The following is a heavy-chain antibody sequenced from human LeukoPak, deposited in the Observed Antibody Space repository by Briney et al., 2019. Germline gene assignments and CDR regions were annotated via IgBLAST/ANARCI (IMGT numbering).Heavy chain of an antibody. V-gene: IGHV4-59*01. CDR2: IYYSGST. J-gene: IGHJ3*02. Sequence: PSETLSLTCTVSGGSISSDHWNWIRQPPGKGLEWIGCIYYSGSTYYNPSLKSRVTISVDMSKSQFSLRLTSVTAADTAVYYCARKIDFDIWGQGTLVTVSS. CDR1: GGSISSDH. CDR3: ARKIDFDI. D-gene: IGHD2-21*01.